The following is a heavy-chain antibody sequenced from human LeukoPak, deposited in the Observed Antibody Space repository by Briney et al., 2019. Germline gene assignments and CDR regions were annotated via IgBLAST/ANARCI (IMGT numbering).Heavy chain of an antibody. J-gene: IGHJ4*02. CDR2: INAGNGNT. V-gene: IGHV1-3*01. D-gene: IGHD3-22*01. Sequence: RASVKVSFKASGYTFTSYAMHWVRQAPGQRLEWMGWINAGNGNTKYSQKFQGRVTITRDTSASTAYMELSSLRSEDTAVYYCAIGTYYYDSSGYPPDYWGQGTLVTVSS. CDR1: GYTFTSYA. CDR3: AIGTYYYDSSGYPPDY.